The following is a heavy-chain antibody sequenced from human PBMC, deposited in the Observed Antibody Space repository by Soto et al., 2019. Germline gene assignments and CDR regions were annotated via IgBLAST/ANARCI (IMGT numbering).Heavy chain of an antibody. J-gene: IGHJ6*02. CDR3: AKDSGPVIAAAGSFYYYYYGMDV. CDR1: GFTFSSYA. D-gene: IGHD6-13*01. Sequence: GGSLRLSCAASGFTFSSYAMSWVRQAPGKGLEWVSAISGSGGSTYYADSVKGRFTISRNKSKNTLYLEMNSLRAEDTAVYYCAKDSGPVIAAAGSFYYYYYGMDVWGQGTTVTVSS. V-gene: IGHV3-23*01. CDR2: ISGSGGST.